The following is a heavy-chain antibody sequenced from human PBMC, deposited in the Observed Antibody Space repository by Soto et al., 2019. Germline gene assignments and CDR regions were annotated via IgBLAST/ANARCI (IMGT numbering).Heavy chain of an antibody. CDR3: ARAMAHVAGTFDY. V-gene: IGHV3-33*01. Sequence: QVQLVESGGGVVEPGRSLRLSCAASGFTFSSYGMHWVRQAPGKGLEWVAVIWYDGSNKYYADSVKGRFTISRDNSKNTLYLQMNSLRAEDTAVYYCARAMAHVAGTFDYWGQGTLVTVSS. CDR2: IWYDGSNK. J-gene: IGHJ4*02. D-gene: IGHD6-19*01. CDR1: GFTFSSYG.